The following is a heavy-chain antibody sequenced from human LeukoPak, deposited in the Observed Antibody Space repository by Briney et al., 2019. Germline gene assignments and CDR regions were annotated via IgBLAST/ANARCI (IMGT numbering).Heavy chain of an antibody. CDR2: ISSSSSYI. D-gene: IGHD1-26*01. Sequence: GGSLRLSCAASGFTFSSYSMNWVRQAPGKGLEWVSSISSSSSYIYYADSVKGRFTISRDNAKNSLYLQMNSLRAEDTAAYYCARGRRGSSNYYYYMDVWGKGTTVTVSS. CDR1: GFTFSSYS. J-gene: IGHJ6*03. CDR3: ARGRRGSSNYYYYMDV. V-gene: IGHV3-21*01.